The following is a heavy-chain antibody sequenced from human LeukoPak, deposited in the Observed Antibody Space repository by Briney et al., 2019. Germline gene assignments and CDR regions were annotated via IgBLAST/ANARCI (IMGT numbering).Heavy chain of an antibody. Sequence: GGSLRLSCAASGFTFSSYSMNWVRQAPGKGLEWVSYISSSSSTIYYADSVKGRFTISRDNAKNSLYLQMNSLRAEDTAVYYCAGDYDHGDYFSTPGAFDIWGQGTMVTVSS. CDR3: AGDYDHGDYFSTPGAFDI. V-gene: IGHV3-48*04. J-gene: IGHJ3*02. CDR2: ISSSSSTI. D-gene: IGHD4-17*01. CDR1: GFTFSSYS.